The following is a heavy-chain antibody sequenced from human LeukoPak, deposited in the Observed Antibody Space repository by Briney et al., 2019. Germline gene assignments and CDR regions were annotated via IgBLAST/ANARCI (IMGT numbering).Heavy chain of an antibody. Sequence: GGSLRLSCAASGFTFSSYGMHWVRQAPGKGLEWVAFIRYDGGNKYYADSVKGRFTISRDNSKNTLYLQMNSLRAEDTAVYYCAKACSGGSCYFDYWGQGTLVTVSS. CDR2: IRYDGGNK. V-gene: IGHV3-30*02. D-gene: IGHD2-15*01. J-gene: IGHJ4*02. CDR1: GFTFSSYG. CDR3: AKACSGGSCYFDY.